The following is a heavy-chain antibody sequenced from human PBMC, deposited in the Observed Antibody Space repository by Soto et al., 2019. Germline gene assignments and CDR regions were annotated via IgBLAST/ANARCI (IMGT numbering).Heavy chain of an antibody. CDR1: GGCISSGGYY. CDR2: IFYSGTT. D-gene: IGHD3-16*01. V-gene: IGHV4-31*03. Sequence: PSETLSLTCTVSGGCISSGGYYWSWIRQHPGKGLEWIGYIFYSGTTYYNPSLKSRVTISVDTSKNQFSLKLNSVTAADTAVYYCARDHAYSAYWAFDYWGQGALVTVSS. CDR3: ARDHAYSAYWAFDY. J-gene: IGHJ4*02.